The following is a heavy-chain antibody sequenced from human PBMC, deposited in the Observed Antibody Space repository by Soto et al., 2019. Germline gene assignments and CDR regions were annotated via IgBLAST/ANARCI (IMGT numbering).Heavy chain of an antibody. CDR2: ISGSGGST. J-gene: IGHJ4*02. D-gene: IGHD2-2*01. Sequence: EVQLLESGGGLVQPGGSLRLSCAASGFTFSSYALNWVRQAPGKGLEWLSAISGSGGSTYYADSVKGRFTISRDISKNTLYLQMNSLGAEDTAVYYCARGQHAGRYCSSTSCFYGYWGQGTLVTVSS. V-gene: IGHV3-23*01. CDR1: GFTFSSYA. CDR3: ARGQHAGRYCSSTSCFYGY.